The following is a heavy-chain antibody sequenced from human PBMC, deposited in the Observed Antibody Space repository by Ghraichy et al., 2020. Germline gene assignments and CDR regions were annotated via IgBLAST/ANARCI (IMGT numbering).Heavy chain of an antibody. Sequence: SETLSLTCTVSGGSISSYYWSWIQQPPGKGLEWIGYIYTSGSTNYNPSLKSRVTISVDTSKNQFSLKLSSVTAADTAVYYCARQSLYSSSWYEDTTGLFDYWGQGTLVTVSS. J-gene: IGHJ4*02. CDR3: ARQSLYSSSWYEDTTGLFDY. CDR1: GGSISSYY. V-gene: IGHV4-4*09. D-gene: IGHD6-13*01. CDR2: IYTSGST.